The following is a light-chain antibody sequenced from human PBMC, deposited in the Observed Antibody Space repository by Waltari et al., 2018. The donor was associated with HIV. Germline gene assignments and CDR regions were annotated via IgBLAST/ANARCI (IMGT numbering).Light chain of an antibody. Sequence: ERVMTQSPATLSVSPGERATLSCRASQSVSSNLAWYQQRPGQAPRRLIYGASTRATGIPARFSGSGSGTEFTLTISSLQSEDLAVYYCQQYNNSPGTFGQGTKVEIK. CDR2: GAS. CDR1: QSVSSN. CDR3: QQYNNSPGT. V-gene: IGKV3-15*01. J-gene: IGKJ1*01.